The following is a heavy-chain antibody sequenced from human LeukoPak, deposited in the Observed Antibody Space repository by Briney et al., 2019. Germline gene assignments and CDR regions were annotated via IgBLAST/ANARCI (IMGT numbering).Heavy chain of an antibody. Sequence: SETLSLTCTVSGGSISSYYWSWIRQPPGKGLEWIGYIYYSGSTNYNPSLKSRVTISVDTSKNQFSLKLSSVTAADTAVYYCARVGTYGSGSYLSWLDYWGQGTLVTVSP. D-gene: IGHD3-10*01. CDR1: GGSISSYY. V-gene: IGHV4-59*01. CDR3: ARVGTYGSGSYLSWLDY. CDR2: IYYSGST. J-gene: IGHJ4*02.